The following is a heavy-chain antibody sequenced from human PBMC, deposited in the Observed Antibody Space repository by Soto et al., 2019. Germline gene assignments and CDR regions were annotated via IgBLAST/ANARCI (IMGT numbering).Heavy chain of an antibody. CDR2: IIPIFGTA. V-gene: IGHV1-69*06. CDR1: GYTFATYG. Sequence: ASVKVSCKASGYTFATYGFSWVRQAPGQGLEWMGGIIPIFGTANYAQKFQGRVTITADKSTSTAYMELSSLRSEDTAVYYCARRRFYYYDSSGYYWDYGMDAWGQGTTVTVSS. D-gene: IGHD3-22*01. J-gene: IGHJ6*02. CDR3: ARRRFYYYDSSGYYWDYGMDA.